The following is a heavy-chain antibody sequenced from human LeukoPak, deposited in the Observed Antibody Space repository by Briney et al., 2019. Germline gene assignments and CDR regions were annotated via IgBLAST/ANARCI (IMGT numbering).Heavy chain of an antibody. CDR3: ASSRLRRDYYYGMDV. CDR2: IYTSEST. Sequence: SETLSLTCAVYGGSFSGYYWSWIRQPAGKGLEWIGRIYTSESTNYNPSLKSRVTMSVDTSKNQFSLKLSSVTAADTAVYYCASSRLRRDYYYGMDVWGQGTTVTVSS. J-gene: IGHJ6*02. D-gene: IGHD4-17*01. V-gene: IGHV4-59*10. CDR1: GGSFSGYY.